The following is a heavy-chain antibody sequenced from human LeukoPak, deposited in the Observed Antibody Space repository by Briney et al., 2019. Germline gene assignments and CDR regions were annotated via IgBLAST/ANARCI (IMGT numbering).Heavy chain of an antibody. J-gene: IGHJ4*02. CDR2: IYYSGST. CDR3: ARAGLGEFDY. V-gene: IGHV4-61*01. CDR1: GGSVSSGSYY. D-gene: IGHD3-16*01. Sequence: SETLSLTCTVSGGSVSSGSYYWSWIRQPPGKGLEWIGYIYYSGSTNYNPSLKSRVTISVDTSKNQFSLRLSSVTAADTAVYYWARAGLGEFDYGGQGPLVTVSS.